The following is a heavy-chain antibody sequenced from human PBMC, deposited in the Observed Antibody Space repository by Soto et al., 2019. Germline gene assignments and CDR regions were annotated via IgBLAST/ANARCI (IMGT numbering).Heavy chain of an antibody. CDR2: MNPKSGNT. D-gene: IGHD6-19*01. J-gene: IGHJ5*02. Sequence: GALVKVSCKASGCAFSTYDINWVRQATGQGLEWMEWMNPKSGNTGCPQKFQGRVTMTRNTSIDTAYMELSSLGSEDTAVLSCARDAGIAVAGMSNWFDPWGQGTLVTVSS. V-gene: IGHV1-8*01. CDR3: ARDAGIAVAGMSNWFDP. CDR1: GCAFSTYD.